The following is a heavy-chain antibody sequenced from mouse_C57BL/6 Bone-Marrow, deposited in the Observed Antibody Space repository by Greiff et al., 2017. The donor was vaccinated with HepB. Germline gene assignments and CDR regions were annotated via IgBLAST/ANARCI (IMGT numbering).Heavy chain of an antibody. D-gene: IGHD2-2*01. CDR2: INPNNGGT. J-gene: IGHJ3*01. CDR3: ARWGGYDEGFAY. Sequence: VQLQQSGPELVKPGASVKISCKASGYTFTDYYMNWVKQSHGKSLEWIGDINPNNGGTSYNQKFKGKATLTVDKSSSTAYMELRSLTSEDSAVYYCARWGGYDEGFAYWGQGTLVTVSA. CDR1: GYTFTDYY. V-gene: IGHV1-26*01.